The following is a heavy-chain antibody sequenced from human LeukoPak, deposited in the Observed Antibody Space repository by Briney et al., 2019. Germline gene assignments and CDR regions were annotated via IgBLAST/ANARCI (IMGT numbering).Heavy chain of an antibody. V-gene: IGHV3-48*03. Sequence: PGGSLRLSCAASGFTFSSYEMNWVRNAPGEGMERVSYISSCGSTIYYADSVKGRFTISRDNAKNSLYLQMNSLRAEDAALYYCARGSIGSSSLGYLRGYYYYYMDVWGKGTTVTVSS. D-gene: IGHD6-6*01. CDR3: ARGSIGSSSLGYLRGYYYYYMDV. J-gene: IGHJ6*03. CDR1: GFTFSSYE. CDR2: ISSCGSTI.